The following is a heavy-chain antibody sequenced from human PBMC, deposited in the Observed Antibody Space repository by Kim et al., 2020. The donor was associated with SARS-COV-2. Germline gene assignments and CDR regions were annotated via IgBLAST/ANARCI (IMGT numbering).Heavy chain of an antibody. J-gene: IGHJ6*02. CDR2: ISAYNGNT. CDR3: ARAVTMVRGVTHYYYYGMDV. D-gene: IGHD3-10*01. Sequence: ASVKVSCKASGYTFTSYGISWVRQAPGQGLEWMGWISAYNGNTNYAQKLQGRVTMTTDTSTSTAYMELRSLRSDDTAVYYCARAVTMVRGVTHYYYYGMDVWGQETTVTVSS. CDR1: GYTFTSYG. V-gene: IGHV1-18*01.